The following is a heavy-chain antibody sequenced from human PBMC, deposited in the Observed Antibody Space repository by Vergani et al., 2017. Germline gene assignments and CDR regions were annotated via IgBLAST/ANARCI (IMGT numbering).Heavy chain of an antibody. CDR3: ARVGSLPDY. CDR2: IIPILGIE. J-gene: IGHJ4*02. D-gene: IGHD1-26*01. Sequence: QVQLVQSGAEVKKPGSSLKASCKASEAPFTRYIISWVLQAPGQGLEWMGRIIPILGIENYAQKSQGRVTITADKSTSTAYMELSSLRSEDTAVYYCARVGSLPDYWGQGTLVTVSS. V-gene: IGHV1-69*02. CDR1: EAPFTRYI.